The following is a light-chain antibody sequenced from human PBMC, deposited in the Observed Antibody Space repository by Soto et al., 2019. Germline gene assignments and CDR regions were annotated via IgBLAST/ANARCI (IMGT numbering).Light chain of an antibody. V-gene: IGLV2-14*01. CDR3: CSYTTSNTRQIV. Sequence: QAVLTQPAAVSGSPGQSITISCTGNSSDVGGYNYVSWYQQHQGKAPKFMIYDVSNRPSGVSNRFSGSKSGNTASLTISGLQAEDEADYYCCSYTTSNTRQIVFGTGTKVTVL. CDR1: SSDVGGYNY. CDR2: DVS. J-gene: IGLJ1*01.